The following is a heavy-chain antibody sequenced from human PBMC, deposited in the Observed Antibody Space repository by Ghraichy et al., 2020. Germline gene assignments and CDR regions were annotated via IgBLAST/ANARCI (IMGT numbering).Heavy chain of an antibody. CDR3: ARDRSGAYCGGDCYALGDAFDI. Sequence: GGSLRLSCAASGFTFSDYYMSWIRQAPGKGLEWVSYISSSGSTIYYADSVKGRFTISRDNAKNSLYLQMNSLRAEDTAVYYCARDRSGAYCGGDCYALGDAFDIWGQGTIVTVSS. V-gene: IGHV3-11*01. CDR2: ISSSGSTI. J-gene: IGHJ3*02. CDR1: GFTFSDYY. D-gene: IGHD2-21*02.